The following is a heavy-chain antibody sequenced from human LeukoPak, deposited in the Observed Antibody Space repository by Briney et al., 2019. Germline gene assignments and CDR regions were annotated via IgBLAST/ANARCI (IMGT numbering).Heavy chain of an antibody. CDR1: GFTFSSYA. D-gene: IGHD3-22*01. V-gene: IGHV3-23*01. J-gene: IGHJ4*02. CDR2: ISGSGFTT. CDR3: AKYVGAMIVVPYFDN. Sequence: GGSLRLSCAASGFTFSSYAMTWVRQAPGKGLEWVSSISGSGFTTYHSDSMKGRFTISRDNSRNTLYLQMSSLRAEDTAVYYCAKYVGAMIVVPYFDNWGQGTLVTVSS.